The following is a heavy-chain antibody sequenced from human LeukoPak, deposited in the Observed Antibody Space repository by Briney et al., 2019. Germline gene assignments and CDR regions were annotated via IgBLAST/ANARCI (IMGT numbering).Heavy chain of an antibody. J-gene: IGHJ4*02. Sequence: SETLSLTCAVSHYSISSPYFWGWIRQPPGKGLEWIGSIYHTGRTNYNPSINSRVTMSLDTSKNPFSLNLNSVTAADTAVYRCARVYSGSTWYYFDYWGPGILVTVSS. D-gene: IGHD5-12*01. CDR3: ARVYSGSTWYYFDY. V-gene: IGHV4-38-2*01. CDR2: IYHTGRT. CDR1: HYSISSPYF.